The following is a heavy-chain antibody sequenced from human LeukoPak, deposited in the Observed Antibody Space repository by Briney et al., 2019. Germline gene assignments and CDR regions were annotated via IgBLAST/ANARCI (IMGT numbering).Heavy chain of an antibody. CDR1: GFTFSSYS. J-gene: IGHJ4*02. CDR3: ARVSTPFHCSGGSCYSDY. CDR2: ISSSSSYI. V-gene: IGHV3-21*01. Sequence: PGGSLRPSCAASGFTFSSYSMNWVRQAPGKGLEWVSSISSSSSYIYYADSVKGRFTISRDNAKNSLYLQMNSLRAEDTAVYYCARVSTPFHCSGGSCYSDYWGQGTLVTVSS. D-gene: IGHD2-15*01.